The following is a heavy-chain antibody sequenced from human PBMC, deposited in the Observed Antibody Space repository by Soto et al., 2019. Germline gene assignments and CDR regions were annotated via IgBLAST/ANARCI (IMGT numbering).Heavy chain of an antibody. CDR1: GFSLSTTRVV. J-gene: IGHJ4*02. CDR3: AHTLVAGLGYYFDY. Sequence: QITLKESGPTLVKPTQTLTLTCTFSGFSLSTTRVVVGWIRQPPGKALESLALIYWDDDKRYSLFLKSKLTITKDTSKNQVVLTMNNMDPMDTATYFCAHTLVAGLGYYFDYWGQGTLVTVSS. V-gene: IGHV2-5*02. D-gene: IGHD6-19*01. CDR2: IYWDDDK.